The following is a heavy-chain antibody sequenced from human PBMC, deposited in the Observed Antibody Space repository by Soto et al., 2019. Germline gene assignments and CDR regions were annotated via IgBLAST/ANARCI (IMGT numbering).Heavy chain of an antibody. CDR1: GFTFSSYA. CDR2: ISGSGATT. V-gene: IGHV3-23*01. Sequence: EVQLLESGGGLVQPGGSLRLSCAASGFTFSSYAMSWVRQAPGKGLEWVSSISGSGATTYYADSVKGRFTISRDNFKNTLYLQMNSLRAEDTAVYYCAKDKETGDYYDNSAFGGLGTLVTVSS. CDR3: AKDKETGDYYDNSAF. D-gene: IGHD3-22*01. J-gene: IGHJ4*02.